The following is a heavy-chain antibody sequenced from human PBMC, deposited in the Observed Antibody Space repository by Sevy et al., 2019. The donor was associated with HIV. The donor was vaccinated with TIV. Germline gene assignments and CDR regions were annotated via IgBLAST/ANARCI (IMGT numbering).Heavy chain of an antibody. CDR2: INWNSGSL. CDR1: GFTFEDYA. J-gene: IGHJ4*02. V-gene: IGHV3-9*01. D-gene: IGHD6-19*01. Sequence: GGSLRLSCAGSGFTFEDYALHWVRQAPGQGLEWVAGINWNSGSLDYVDSVKGRFTISRDDAKNSLYLQMDTLRTEDTALYYCAKTPMTEAAPYFDFWGQGTLVTVSS. CDR3: AKTPMTEAAPYFDF.